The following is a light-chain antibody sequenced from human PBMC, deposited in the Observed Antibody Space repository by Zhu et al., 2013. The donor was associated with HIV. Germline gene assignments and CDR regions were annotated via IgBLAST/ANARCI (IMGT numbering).Light chain of an antibody. V-gene: IGKV3D-7*01. CDR2: DAS. Sequence: TQSPSTLSASVGDRVTITCRASQSVRSTCLAWYQQKPGQAPRLLIYDASNRATGIPARFSGSGSGTDFTLTISSLQPEDFATYYCHQSYSLPSTFGPGTTVDMK. J-gene: IGKJ3*01. CDR1: QSVRSTC. CDR3: HQSYSLPST.